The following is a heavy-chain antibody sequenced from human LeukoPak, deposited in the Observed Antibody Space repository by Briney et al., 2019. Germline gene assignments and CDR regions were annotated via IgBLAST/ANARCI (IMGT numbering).Heavy chain of an antibody. J-gene: IGHJ4*02. V-gene: IGHV1-69*05. Sequence: SVKVSCKASGGTFSSYAISWVRQAPGQGLERMGGIIPIFGTANYGQKFQGRVTITTDESTSTAYMELSSLRSEDTAVYYCARAHCSSTSCPFDYWGQGTLVTVSS. CDR1: GGTFSSYA. D-gene: IGHD2-2*01. CDR2: IIPIFGTA. CDR3: ARAHCSSTSCPFDY.